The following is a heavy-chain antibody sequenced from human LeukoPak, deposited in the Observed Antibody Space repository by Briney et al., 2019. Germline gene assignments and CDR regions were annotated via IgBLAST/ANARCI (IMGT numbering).Heavy chain of an antibody. CDR3: AKEFEDIVVVPAAILGS. V-gene: IGHV3-30*02. J-gene: IGHJ5*02. CDR1: GFTFSSYG. Sequence: GGSLRLSCAASGFTFSSYGMHWVRQAPGKGLEWVAFIRYDGSNKYYADPVKGRFTISRDNSKNTLYLQMNSLRAEDTAVYYCAKEFEDIVVVPAAILGSWGQGTLVTVSS. D-gene: IGHD2-2*02. CDR2: IRYDGSNK.